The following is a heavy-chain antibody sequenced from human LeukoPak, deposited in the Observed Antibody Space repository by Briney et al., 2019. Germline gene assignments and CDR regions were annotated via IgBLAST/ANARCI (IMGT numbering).Heavy chain of an antibody. CDR2: ISNDGTTI. CDR1: GFTISVFE. Sequence: GSLRLSCAASGFTISVFEMNWVRQAPGKGLEWVSYISNDGTTIYYADSVKGRFTISRDKARNSLYLQMNSLRDEDTAVCLCAKFSDRSGPRGGFDPGGRGPLVIVSS. V-gene: IGHV3-48*03. CDR3: AKFSDRSGPRGGFDP. D-gene: IGHD3-22*01. J-gene: IGHJ5*02.